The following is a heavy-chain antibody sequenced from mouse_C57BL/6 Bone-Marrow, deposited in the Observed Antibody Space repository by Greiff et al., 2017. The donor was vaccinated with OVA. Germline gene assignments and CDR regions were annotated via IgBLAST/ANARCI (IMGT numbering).Heavy chain of an antibody. V-gene: IGHV1-54*01. CDR1: GYAFTNYL. Sequence: VQLQQSGAELVRPGTSVKVSCKASGYAFTNYLIEWVKQRPGQGLEWIGVINPGSGGTNYNEKFKGKATLTADKSSSTAYMQLSSLTSEDSAVFFWAGTKLGRRKNYAMDYGGQGTSVTVSS. CDR3: AGTKLGRRKNYAMDY. D-gene: IGHD1-3*01. CDR2: INPGSGGT. J-gene: IGHJ4*01.